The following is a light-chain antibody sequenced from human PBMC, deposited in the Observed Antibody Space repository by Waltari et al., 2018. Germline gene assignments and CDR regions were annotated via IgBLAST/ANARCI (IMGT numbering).Light chain of an antibody. CDR1: QDIRNA. J-gene: IGKJ2*01. Sequence: DIQMTQSPSSLSASVGDRVTITCRASQDIRNALGWYQQEPGKAPKRLIYAASSLQSGVPSRFSGSGSGTYFTLTISRLQPEDFATYYCLQHNRYPYTFGQGTKLEIE. CDR2: AAS. CDR3: LQHNRYPYT. V-gene: IGKV1-17*01.